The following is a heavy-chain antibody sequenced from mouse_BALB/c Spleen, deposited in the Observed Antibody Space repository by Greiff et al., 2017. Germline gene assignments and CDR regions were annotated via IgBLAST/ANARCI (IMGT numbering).Heavy chain of an antibody. CDR1: GFTFSSYG. D-gene: IGHD2-3*01. CDR2: ISSGGSYT. Sequence: EVKLVESGGGLVKPGGSLKLSCAASGFTFSSYGMSWVRQTPDKRLEWVATISSGGSYTYYPDSVKGRFTISRDNAKNTLYLQMSSLKSEDTAMYYCYDGYYGAYWGQGTLVTVSA. V-gene: IGHV5-6*03. J-gene: IGHJ3*01. CDR3: YDGYYGAY.